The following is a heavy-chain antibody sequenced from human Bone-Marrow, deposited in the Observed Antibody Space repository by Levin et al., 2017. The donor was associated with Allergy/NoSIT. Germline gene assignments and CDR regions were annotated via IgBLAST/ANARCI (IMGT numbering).Heavy chain of an antibody. D-gene: IGHD4-17*01. CDR2: ISWNSGGV. V-gene: IGHV3-9*01. Sequence: HTGGSLRLSCEASGFSFDDYAMHWFRQAPAKGLEWVSGISWNSGGVGYADSVKGRFTISRDNAKNSLYLQMNSLRPDDTAFYYCVKDVSGDYSGFNLFDPWGQGTLVTVSS. CDR3: VKDVSGDYSGFNLFDP. CDR1: GFSFDDYA. J-gene: IGHJ5*02.